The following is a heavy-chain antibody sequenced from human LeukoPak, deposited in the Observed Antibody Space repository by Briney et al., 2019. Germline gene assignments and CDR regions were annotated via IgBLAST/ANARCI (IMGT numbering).Heavy chain of an antibody. V-gene: IGHV3-20*04. CDR1: GSNFDDFG. Sequence: GGSLRLSCAASGSNFDDFGMSWVRQAPGKGLEWVSAISWNGGSTGYADSVRGRFTISRDSAKNSLYLQMNSLRTEDTALYYCAKEGDFSDYYFDYWGQGTLVTVPS. CDR3: AKEGDFSDYYFDY. D-gene: IGHD3/OR15-3a*01. J-gene: IGHJ4*02. CDR2: ISWNGGST.